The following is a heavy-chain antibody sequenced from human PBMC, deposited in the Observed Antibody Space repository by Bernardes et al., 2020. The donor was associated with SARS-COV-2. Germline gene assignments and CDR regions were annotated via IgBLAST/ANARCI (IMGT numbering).Heavy chain of an antibody. D-gene: IGHD5-18*01. CDR3: AREWGYRPNSGIDY. Sequence: ASVKVSCKASGYNFTAYGITWVRQAPGQGLEWMGWISPYNGNTNYVQSLQGRVTMTTDTSTRTTYMELRSLRSDDTAVYYCAREWGYRPNSGIDYWGQGTLVTVSS. CDR2: ISPYNGNT. CDR1: GYNFTAYG. J-gene: IGHJ4*02. V-gene: IGHV1-18*01.